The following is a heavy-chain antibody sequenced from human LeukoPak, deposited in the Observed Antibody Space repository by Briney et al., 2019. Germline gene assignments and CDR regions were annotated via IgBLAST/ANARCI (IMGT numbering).Heavy chain of an antibody. J-gene: IGHJ6*02. CDR1: GYTFSAYD. D-gene: IGHD1-1*01. V-gene: IGHV1-2*02. CDR2: IKPKSGGT. Sequence: ASVKVSCKASGYTFSAYDIHWVRQAPGQGLEWMGWIKPKSGGTHYAQRFQGRAIMPRDTSIGKASMELGRLRSDDTAVYYCARYDWIDEGIRDYYGMDVWGQGTTVTVS. CDR3: ARYDWIDEGIRDYYGMDV.